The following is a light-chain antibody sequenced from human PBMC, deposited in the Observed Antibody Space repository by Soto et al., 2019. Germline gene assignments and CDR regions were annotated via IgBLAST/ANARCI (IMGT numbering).Light chain of an antibody. J-gene: IGKJ2*01. Sequence: EIVLTQSPGTLSLSPGERATLSCRASQSVSSNYLAWYQQKPGQAPRLLIYGASSRATGIPDRFSGSGSGKDFTLTISRLEPEDFAVYYWQQYCSSPMYTFGQGTKLEIK. V-gene: IGKV3-20*01. CDR1: QSVSSNY. CDR2: GAS. CDR3: QQYCSSPMYT.